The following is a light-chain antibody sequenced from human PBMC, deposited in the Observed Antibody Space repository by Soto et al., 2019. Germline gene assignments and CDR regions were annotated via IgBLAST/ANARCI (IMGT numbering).Light chain of an antibody. CDR3: QHYGGSLGT. V-gene: IGKV3-20*01. CDR2: GAS. CDR1: QSVINSY. J-gene: IGKJ1*01. Sequence: EIVLTQSPGTLSLAPGQRATLSCRASQSVINSYIAWYQQQPGQAPRLLIYGASSRATGIPNRFSGRGSGTDFTLTIGGLEPEDFAVYYCQHYGGSLGTFGRGTNVEI.